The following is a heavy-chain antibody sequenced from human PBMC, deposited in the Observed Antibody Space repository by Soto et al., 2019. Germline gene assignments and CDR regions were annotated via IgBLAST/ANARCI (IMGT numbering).Heavy chain of an antibody. CDR2: VYYSGSN. D-gene: IGHD3-10*01. CDR1: GASVTSSH. CDR3: VREEDWFGETYFDT. J-gene: IGHJ4*02. Sequence: QVQLRESGPGLVKPSETLSLTCTVSGASVTSSHWCWIRQPPGKELEWIGYVYYSGSNNYNHSLKGRVTIPLATSNTLFSLNLKSLTAANTAVYFCVREEDWFGETYFDTWGQGVPVTFSS. V-gene: IGHV4-59*02.